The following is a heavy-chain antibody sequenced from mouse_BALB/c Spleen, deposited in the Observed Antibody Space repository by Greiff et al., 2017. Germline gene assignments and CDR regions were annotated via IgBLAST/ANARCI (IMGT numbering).Heavy chain of an antibody. Sequence: VKLMESGPGLVQPSQSLSITCTVSGFSLTSYGVHWVRQSPGKGLEWLGVIWSGGSTDYNAAFISRLSISKDNSKSQVFFKMNSLQADDTAIYYCARTGGTGFDYAMDYWGQGTSVTVSS. CDR3: ARTGGTGFDYAMDY. CDR1: GFSLTSYG. J-gene: IGHJ4*01. V-gene: IGHV2-4-1*01. CDR2: IWSGGST. D-gene: IGHD3-3*01.